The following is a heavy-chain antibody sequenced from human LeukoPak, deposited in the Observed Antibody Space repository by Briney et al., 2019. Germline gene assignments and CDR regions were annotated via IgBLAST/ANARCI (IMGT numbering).Heavy chain of an antibody. CDR2: IYYSGST. V-gene: IGHV4-59*01. D-gene: IGHD1-14*01. Sequence: SETLSLTCTVSGGSISSYYWSWIRQPPGKGLKWIGYIYYSGSTNYNPSLKSRVTISVDTSKNQFSLKLSSVTAADTAVYYCARESGPPRHFDYWGQGTLVTVSS. CDR1: GGSISSYY. J-gene: IGHJ4*02. CDR3: ARESGPPRHFDY.